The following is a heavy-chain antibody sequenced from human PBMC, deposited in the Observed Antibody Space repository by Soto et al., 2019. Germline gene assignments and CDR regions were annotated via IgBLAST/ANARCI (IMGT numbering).Heavy chain of an antibody. J-gene: IGHJ6*02. CDR3: ARNRNPSSKTHGMDV. Sequence: EVPLVESGGGLVEPGGSLRLSCAPSGLSFSTHSMNWVRQAPGKGLEWVSSISSDSYYIYYADSVKGRFTISRDNAKNSLSLQMNSLRADDTAVYYCARNRNPSSKTHGMDVWGQGTTVTVSS. CDR1: GLSFSTHS. CDR2: ISSDSYYI. V-gene: IGHV3-21*01.